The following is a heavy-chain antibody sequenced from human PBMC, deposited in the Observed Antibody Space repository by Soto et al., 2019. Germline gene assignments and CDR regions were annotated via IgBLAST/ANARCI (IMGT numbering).Heavy chain of an antibody. J-gene: IGHJ4*02. Sequence: GGSLRLSCAASGFTFSNAWMSWVRQAPGKGLEWVANIKEDGTAKYYLDSVKGRFTVSRDNVKNSLYLQMNSLRAEDTAMYYCTTDRGYLTFDYRGPGTLVTVSS. V-gene: IGHV3-7*01. D-gene: IGHD3-22*01. CDR2: IKEDGTAK. CDR1: GFTFSNAW. CDR3: TTDRGYLTFDY.